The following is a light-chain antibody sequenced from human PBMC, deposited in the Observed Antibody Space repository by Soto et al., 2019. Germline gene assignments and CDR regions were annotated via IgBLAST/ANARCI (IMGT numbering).Light chain of an antibody. V-gene: IGKV3-20*01. Sequence: EIVLTQSPGTLSLSPGERATLSCRASQSVSSTFLAWYQQKPGQAPRLLIYDESSRATGIPDRFSGSGSGTDFSLIISRLEPEDFAVYYCQQYSSSPPTLTFGGGTKVEIK. CDR2: DES. CDR3: QQYSSSPPTLT. J-gene: IGKJ4*01. CDR1: QSVSSTF.